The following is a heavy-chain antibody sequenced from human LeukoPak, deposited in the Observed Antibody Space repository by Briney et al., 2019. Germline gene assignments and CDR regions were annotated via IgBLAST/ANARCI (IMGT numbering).Heavy chain of an antibody. D-gene: IGHD6-19*01. CDR1: GFTFSSYP. CDR2: ISSSHI. V-gene: IGHV3-21*01. Sequence: GGSLRLSCAASGFTFSSYPMNWVRQAPGKGLEWVSSISSSHIYYTDSVQGRFTISRDNAKNSLYLQMNSLRAEDTAVYYCARRPSYSSANFVYWGQGTLVTVSS. CDR3: ARRPSYSSANFVY. J-gene: IGHJ4*02.